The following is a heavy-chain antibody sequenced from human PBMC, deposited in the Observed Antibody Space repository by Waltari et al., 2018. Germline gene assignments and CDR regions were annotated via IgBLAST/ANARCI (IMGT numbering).Heavy chain of an antibody. Sequence: QVQLQQWGAGLLKPSETLSLTCAVYGGSFSGYYWTWIRQPPGKGLEWIGEINHDGGTIYNPSLKIRATISGDTSKTQLSLILNSVTAADTAVYYCAIRRCSVTNCYMRNWFDPWRHGILVTVSS. J-gene: IGHJ5*02. D-gene: IGHD2-2*02. V-gene: IGHV4-34*01. CDR1: GGSFSGYY. CDR2: INHDGGT. CDR3: AIRRCSVTNCYMRNWFDP.